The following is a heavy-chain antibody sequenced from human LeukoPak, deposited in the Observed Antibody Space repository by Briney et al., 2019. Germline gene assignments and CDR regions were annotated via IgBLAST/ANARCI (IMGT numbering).Heavy chain of an antibody. V-gene: IGHV3-21*01. D-gene: IGHD2-2*01. CDR2: ISSSSSYI. CDR1: GFTFSSYS. CDR3: ARVAVTCSSTSCYGYYFDY. J-gene: IGHJ4*02. Sequence: GGSLRLSCAASGFTFSSYSMNWVRQAPGKGLEWVSSISSSSSYIYYADSVKGRFTISRDNAKNSLYLQMNSLRAEDTAVYYCARVAVTCSSTSCYGYYFDYWGQGTLVTVSS.